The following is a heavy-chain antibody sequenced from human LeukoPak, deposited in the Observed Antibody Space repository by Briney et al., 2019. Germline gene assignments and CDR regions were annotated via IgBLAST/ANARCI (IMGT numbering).Heavy chain of an antibody. D-gene: IGHD3-10*01. CDR2: ITGGGGST. Sequence: PGGSLRLSCAASGFTFSTYAMTGVRKAPGKGLEWVSAITGGGGSTYYADSVKGRFTISRDSSRNTLYLQMNSLRAEDTAVYYCASSLYSGSPTKPFDYWGQGTLVTVSS. J-gene: IGHJ4*02. V-gene: IGHV3-23*01. CDR3: ASSLYSGSPTKPFDY. CDR1: GFTFSTYA.